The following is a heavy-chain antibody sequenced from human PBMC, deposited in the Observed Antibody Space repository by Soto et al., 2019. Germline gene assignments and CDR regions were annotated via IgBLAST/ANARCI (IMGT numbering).Heavy chain of an antibody. CDR3: AKEPDYGDLHFDY. CDR1: GFTFSSYG. J-gene: IGHJ4*02. Sequence: QVQLVESGGGVVQPGRSLRLSCAASGFTFSSYGMHWVRQAPGKGLEWVAVISYDGSNKYYADSVKGRFTISRDNSKNTLYLQMSSLRAEDTAVYYCAKEPDYGDLHFDYWGQGTLVTVSS. V-gene: IGHV3-30*18. CDR2: ISYDGSNK. D-gene: IGHD4-17*01.